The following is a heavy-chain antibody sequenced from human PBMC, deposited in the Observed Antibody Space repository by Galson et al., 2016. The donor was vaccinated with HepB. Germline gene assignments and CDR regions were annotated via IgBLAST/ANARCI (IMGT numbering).Heavy chain of an antibody. D-gene: IGHD2-8*01. J-gene: IGHJ4*02. CDR1: GYTFTTYA. CDR3: ATSAGRGVYDY. Sequence: SVKVSCKASGYTFTTYAMNWVRQAPGQGLECMGWINTNTGNPTYAQGFTGRFVFSLDTSVSTAYLQINGLKAEDTAVYYCATSAGRGVYDYWGQGTLVTVSS. V-gene: IGHV7-4-1*02. CDR2: INTNTGNP.